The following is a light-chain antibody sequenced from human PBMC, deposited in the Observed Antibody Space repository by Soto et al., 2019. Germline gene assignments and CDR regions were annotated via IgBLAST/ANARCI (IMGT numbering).Light chain of an antibody. Sequence: EIVLTQSPGTLSLSPGERATLSCRASQSVSSSYLAWYQQKPGQAPRLLIYGASSRATGIPDRFSGSGSGTDFTLTISRLEPEDFALYHCQQYGSSPGTFGQGPKVEIK. J-gene: IGKJ1*01. CDR2: GAS. CDR3: QQYGSSPGT. CDR1: QSVSSSY. V-gene: IGKV3-20*01.